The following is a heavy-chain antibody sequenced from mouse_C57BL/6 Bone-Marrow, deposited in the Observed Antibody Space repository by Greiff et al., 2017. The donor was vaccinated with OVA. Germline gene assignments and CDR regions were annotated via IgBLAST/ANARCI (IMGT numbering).Heavy chain of an antibody. CDR2: IDPENGDT. Sequence: EVQLQQSGAELVRPGASVTLSCTASGFNIKDDYMHWVKQRPEQGLEWIGWIDPENGDTEYASKFQGKATIPADTSSHTAYLQLSSLTSEDTAVYYCTTWGLLRAYWGQGTLVTVSA. D-gene: IGHD1-1*01. V-gene: IGHV14-4*01. J-gene: IGHJ3*01. CDR1: GFNIKDDY. CDR3: TTWGLLRAY.